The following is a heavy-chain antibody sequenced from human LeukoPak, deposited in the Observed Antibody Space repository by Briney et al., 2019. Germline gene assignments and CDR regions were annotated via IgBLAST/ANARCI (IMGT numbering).Heavy chain of an antibody. CDR2: INWNGGST. J-gene: IGHJ6*04. Sequence: GGSLRLSCAASGFTFSNSGMSWVRQAPGKGLEWVSGINWNGGSTGYADSVKGRFTISRDNAKNSLYLQMNSLRAEDTAVYYCAELGITMIGGVWGKGTTVTISS. D-gene: IGHD3-10*02. V-gene: IGHV3-20*04. CDR1: GFTFSNSG. CDR3: AELGITMIGGV.